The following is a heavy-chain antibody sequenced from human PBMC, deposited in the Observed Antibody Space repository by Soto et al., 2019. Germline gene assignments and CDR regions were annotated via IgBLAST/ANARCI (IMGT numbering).Heavy chain of an antibody. CDR1: GYTFTSYD. CDR2: MKPNSDNS. J-gene: IGHJ6*02. V-gene: IGHV1-8*01. Sequence: QVQLVQSGAEVRKPGASVMVSCKASGYTFTSYDINWVRQASGQGLEWMVWMKPNSDNSGYAQKFQGRVTMTRNSSISTAYMELSSLGSEDTAVYYCARQYYYGMDVWGQGTTVTVSS. CDR3: ARQYYYGMDV.